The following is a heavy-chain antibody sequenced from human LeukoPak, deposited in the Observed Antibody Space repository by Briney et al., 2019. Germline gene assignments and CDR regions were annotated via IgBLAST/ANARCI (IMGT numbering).Heavy chain of an antibody. D-gene: IGHD5-18*01. CDR3: ASTPLDSYGYPFDY. V-gene: IGHV1-69*13. J-gene: IGHJ4*02. CDR2: IIPIFGTA. CDR1: GGTFSSYA. Sequence: ASVKVSCKASGGTFSSYAISWVRQAPGQGLEWMGGIIPIFGTANYAQKFQGRVTTTADESTSTAYMELSSLRSEDTAVYYCASTPLDSYGYPFDYWGQGTLVTVSS.